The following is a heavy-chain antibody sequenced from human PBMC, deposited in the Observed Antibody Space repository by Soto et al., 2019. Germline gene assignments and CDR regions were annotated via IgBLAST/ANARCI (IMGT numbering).Heavy chain of an antibody. CDR1: GDSISTSSYY. Sequence: QLQLQASGPGLVKPSETLSLTCTVSGDSISTSSYYWVWIRQPPGKGLEWIGTVNYGGTTYYNPSLKSRVTMSVDTSKNQFSLKLSSVTAADTAVYYCEASHSSGWFRGNYWGQGTLVTVSS. V-gene: IGHV4-39*01. D-gene: IGHD6-19*01. J-gene: IGHJ4*02. CDR2: VNYGGTT. CDR3: EASHSSGWFRGNY.